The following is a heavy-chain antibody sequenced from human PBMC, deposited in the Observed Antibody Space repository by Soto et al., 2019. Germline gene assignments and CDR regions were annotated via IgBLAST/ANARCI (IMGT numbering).Heavy chain of an antibody. J-gene: IGHJ4*02. CDR3: ASRFARGPIDY. CDR2: IYYSGST. V-gene: IGHV4-31*03. CDR1: GGSISSGGYY. D-gene: IGHD3-16*01. Sequence: PSETLSLTCTVSGGSISSGGYYWSWIRQHPGKGLEWIGYIYYSGSTYYNPSLKSRVTIAVDTSKNQFSLKLSSVTAADTAVYYCASRFARGPIDYWGQGTLVTVSS.